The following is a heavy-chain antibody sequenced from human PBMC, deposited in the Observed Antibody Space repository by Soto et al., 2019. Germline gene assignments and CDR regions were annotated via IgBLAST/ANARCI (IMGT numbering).Heavy chain of an antibody. Sequence: SETLSLTCTVSGGSISSGGYYWSWIRQHPGKGLEWIGYIYYSGSTYYNPSLKSRVTISVDTSKNQFSLKLSSVTAADTAVYYCARDHYCSSTSCYDYDAFDIWGQGTMVTVSS. CDR3: ARDHYCSSTSCYDYDAFDI. CDR1: GGSISSGGYY. J-gene: IGHJ3*02. V-gene: IGHV4-31*03. CDR2: IYYSGST. D-gene: IGHD2-2*01.